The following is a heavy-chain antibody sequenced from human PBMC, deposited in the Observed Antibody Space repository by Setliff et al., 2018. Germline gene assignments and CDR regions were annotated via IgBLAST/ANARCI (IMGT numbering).Heavy chain of an antibody. CDR3: AKDVPLFPFDY. Sequence: PGGSLRLSCVASGFTFNAHGMHWVRQAPGKGLEWVAFIRYDGSDTFYADSLKGRFTISRDNSQNTLFLQMNSLRTEDTAVYYCAKDVPLFPFDYWAQGTLVTVSS. D-gene: IGHD2-21*01. V-gene: IGHV3-30*02. CDR1: GFTFNAHG. CDR2: IRYDGSDT. J-gene: IGHJ4*02.